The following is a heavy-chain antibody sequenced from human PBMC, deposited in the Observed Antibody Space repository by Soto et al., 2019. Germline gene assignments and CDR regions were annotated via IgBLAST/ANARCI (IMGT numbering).Heavy chain of an antibody. J-gene: IGHJ4*02. CDR2: IISLFGTP. Sequence: QVQLVQSGGEVKKPGSSVKVSCKASGATFTNHVFNWVRQAPGQGLEWMGGIISLFGTPHYAQRFQGRVTITADESTATSYMQLSSLRSEYTAVYYCASDLGSGYDRGDYWGQGTLVTVSS. CDR3: ASDLGSGYDRGDY. D-gene: IGHD5-12*01. V-gene: IGHV1-69*12. CDR1: GATFTNHV.